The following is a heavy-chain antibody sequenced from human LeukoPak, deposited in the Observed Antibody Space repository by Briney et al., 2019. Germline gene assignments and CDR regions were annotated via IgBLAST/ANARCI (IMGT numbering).Heavy chain of an antibody. V-gene: IGHV3-30*18. Sequence: GGSLRLSCAVSGFTFSSYAMSWVRQAPGKGLEWVAAISDDGSNKYYADSVKGRITISRDNSKNTLYLQMNSLRAEDTAVYYCAKDTSGSGRSYRDYWGQGTLVTVSS. D-gene: IGHD3-10*01. J-gene: IGHJ4*02. CDR1: GFTFSSYA. CDR3: AKDTSGSGRSYRDY. CDR2: ISDDGSNK.